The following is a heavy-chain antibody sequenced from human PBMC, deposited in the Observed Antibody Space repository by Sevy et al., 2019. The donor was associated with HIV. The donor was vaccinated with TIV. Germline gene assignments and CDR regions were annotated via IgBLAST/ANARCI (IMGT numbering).Heavy chain of an antibody. CDR3: ATTKDYYDSSGYPFDD. J-gene: IGHJ4*02. D-gene: IGHD3-22*01. Sequence: ASVKVSCKVSGDTLNVLSMHWVRQAPGKGLEWMATFDPEDDETFYAQKFQGRVTLTEDTSTGTVYMGLSSLRSEDTALYFCATTKDYYDSSGYPFDDWGQGTLVTVSS. CDR1: GDTLNVLS. CDR2: FDPEDDET. V-gene: IGHV1-24*01.